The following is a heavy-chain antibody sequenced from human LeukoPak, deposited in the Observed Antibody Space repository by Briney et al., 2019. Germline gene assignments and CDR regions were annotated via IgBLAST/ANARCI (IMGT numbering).Heavy chain of an antibody. Sequence: GGSLRLSCAASGFTFDDYAMHWVRQVPGKGLEWVSGISWNSGSIGYADSVKGRFTISRDNAKNSLYLQMNSLRAEDTALYYCAKDMGLVANDAFDIWGQGTMVTVSS. D-gene: IGHD2-2*01. CDR3: AKDMGLVANDAFDI. J-gene: IGHJ3*02. CDR2: ISWNSGSI. CDR1: GFTFDDYA. V-gene: IGHV3-9*01.